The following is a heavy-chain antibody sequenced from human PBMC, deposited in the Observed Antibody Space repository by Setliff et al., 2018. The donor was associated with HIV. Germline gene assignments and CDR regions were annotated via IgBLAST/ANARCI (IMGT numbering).Heavy chain of an antibody. CDR1: GYSFTSYG. Sequence: EASVKVSCKASGYSFTSYGIGWVRQAPGQGLEWIGWISPYSRITNYAPKFRDRVTMTTETSTNTAYLEVRSLSSDDTAVYYCARGRNYNSGMDVWGQGTTVTVSS. CDR2: ISPYSRIT. V-gene: IGHV1-18*01. D-gene: IGHD3-10*01. J-gene: IGHJ6*02. CDR3: ARGRNYNSGMDV.